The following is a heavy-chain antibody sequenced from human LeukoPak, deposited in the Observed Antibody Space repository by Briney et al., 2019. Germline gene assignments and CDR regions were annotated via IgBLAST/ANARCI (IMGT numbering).Heavy chain of an antibody. V-gene: IGHV3-7*05. D-gene: IGHD2-15*01. CDR2: INQDGSAI. Sequence: GGSLRLSCAASGFTFTSYWKSWVRQAPGKGLEWAADINQDGSAIYYVDSVKGRFTISRDNAKNTLSLEMNSLRAEDTAVYYCAKLYCSGGSCYGYHDYWGQGTLVTVSS. CDR1: GFTFTSYW. J-gene: IGHJ4*02. CDR3: AKLYCSGGSCYGYHDY.